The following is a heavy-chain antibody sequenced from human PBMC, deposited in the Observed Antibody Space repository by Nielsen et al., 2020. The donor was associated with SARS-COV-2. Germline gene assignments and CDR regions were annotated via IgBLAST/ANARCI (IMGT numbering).Heavy chain of an antibody. CDR1: GGSISSYY. CDR3: ARASGIVATEGRIDY. CDR2: IYYSGST. D-gene: IGHD5-12*01. Sequence: SETLSLTCTVSGGSISSYYWSWIRQPPGKGLEWIGYIYYSGSTNYNPSLKSRVTISVDTSKNQFSLKLSSVTAADTAVYYCARASGIVATEGRIDYWGQGTLVTVSS. V-gene: IGHV4-59*13. J-gene: IGHJ4*02.